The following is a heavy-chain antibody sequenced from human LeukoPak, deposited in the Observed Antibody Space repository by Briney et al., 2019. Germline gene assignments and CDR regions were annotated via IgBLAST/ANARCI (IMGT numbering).Heavy chain of an antibody. CDR3: ARDGIAAAQSALPY. Sequence: ASVKVSCKASGYTFTSYDINWVRQATGQGLEWMGWMNPNSGNTGYAQKFQGRVTITRNTSISTAYMELSSLRSEDTAVYYCARDGIAAAQSALPYWGQGTLVTVSS. V-gene: IGHV1-8*03. CDR2: MNPNSGNT. J-gene: IGHJ4*02. CDR1: GYTFTSYD. D-gene: IGHD6-13*01.